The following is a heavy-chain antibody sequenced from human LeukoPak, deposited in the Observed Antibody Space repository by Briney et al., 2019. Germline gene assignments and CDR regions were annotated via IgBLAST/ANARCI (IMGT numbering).Heavy chain of an antibody. J-gene: IGHJ4*02. CDR1: GYTFTAYA. CDR3: AREEGSGCYDS. D-gene: IGHD6-19*01. Sequence: GASVKVSCKSSGYTFTAYAMHWVRQAPGQGLEWMGWITPSDGANYAQKFQGRVTMTRDTSITTAYMELSRLRSDDTAVYYCAREEGSGCYDSWGQGTRLTVSS. CDR2: ITPSDGA. V-gene: IGHV1-2*02.